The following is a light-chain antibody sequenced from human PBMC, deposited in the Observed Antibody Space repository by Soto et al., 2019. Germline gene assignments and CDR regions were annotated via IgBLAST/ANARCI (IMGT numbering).Light chain of an antibody. Sequence: EIVLTQSPGTLSLSPGERAILSCRASQSVSSSYLAWYQQKPGQAPRLLIYGASSRATGIPDRFSGSGSGTDFTHTISRLEPEDFAVYYCQQYGSSPLTFGGGTKVEIK. V-gene: IGKV3-20*01. CDR1: QSVSSSY. CDR3: QQYGSSPLT. CDR2: GAS. J-gene: IGKJ4*01.